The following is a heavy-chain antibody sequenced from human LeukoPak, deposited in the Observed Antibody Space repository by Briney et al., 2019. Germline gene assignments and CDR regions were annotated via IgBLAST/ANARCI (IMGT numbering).Heavy chain of an antibody. D-gene: IGHD1-20*01. Sequence: PGGSLRLSCAASGFTFSSYGMHWVRQAPGKGLEWVAVISYDGSNKYYADSVKGRFTISRDNSKNTLYLQMNSLRAEDTAVYYCAKDDNWNLDPWGQGTLVTVSS. CDR1: GFTFSSYG. V-gene: IGHV3-30*18. CDR2: ISYDGSNK. J-gene: IGHJ5*02. CDR3: AKDDNWNLDP.